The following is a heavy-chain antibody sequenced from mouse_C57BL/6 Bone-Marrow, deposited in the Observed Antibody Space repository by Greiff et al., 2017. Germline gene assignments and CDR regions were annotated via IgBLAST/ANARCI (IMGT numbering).Heavy chain of an antibody. Sequence: VKVVESGPELVKPGASVKISCKASGYAFSSSWMNWVKQRPGKGLEWIGRIYPGDGDTNYNGKFKGKATLTADKSSSTAYMQLSSLTSEDSAVXFCAPYDGYFYFDYWGQGTTLTVSS. V-gene: IGHV1-82*01. CDR3: APYDGYFYFDY. D-gene: IGHD2-3*01. J-gene: IGHJ2*01. CDR2: IYPGDGDT. CDR1: GYAFSSSW.